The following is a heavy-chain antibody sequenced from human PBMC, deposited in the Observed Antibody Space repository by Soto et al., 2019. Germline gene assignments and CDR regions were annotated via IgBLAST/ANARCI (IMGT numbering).Heavy chain of an antibody. CDR1: GFTFSSYW. D-gene: IGHD5-18*01. Sequence: GGSLRLSCAASGFTFSSYWMSWVRQAPGKGLEWVANIRQDGSGKYYVDSVKGRFTISRDNAKNSLYLQMNSLRAEDTAVYYCARDLTTIQLWLFDYWGQGTLVTVSS. CDR2: IRQDGSGK. CDR3: ARDLTTIQLWLFDY. J-gene: IGHJ4*02. V-gene: IGHV3-7*01.